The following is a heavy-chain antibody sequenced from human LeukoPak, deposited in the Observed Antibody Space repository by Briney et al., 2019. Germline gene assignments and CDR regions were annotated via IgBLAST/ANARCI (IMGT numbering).Heavy chain of an antibody. CDR3: AKAPVTTCRGAFCYPFDY. CDR1: GFTFNTYW. Sequence: GGSLRLSCAASGFTFNTYWMTWVRQAPGKGLEWVSGISGSGDSTYYADSVKGRFTISRDSSKNTLFLQMNRLRPEDAAVYYCAKAPVTTCRGAFCYPFDYWGLGTLVTVSS. D-gene: IGHD2-15*01. V-gene: IGHV3-23*01. J-gene: IGHJ4*02. CDR2: ISGSGDST.